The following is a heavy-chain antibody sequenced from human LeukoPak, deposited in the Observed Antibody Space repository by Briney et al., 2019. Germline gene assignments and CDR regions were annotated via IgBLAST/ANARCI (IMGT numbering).Heavy chain of an antibody. V-gene: IGHV1-2*06. Sequence: ASVKVSCKASGYTFTGYYIHWVRQAPGQGLEWMGRINPNSGGTNYAQKFQGRVTMTRDTSISTVYMELSRLRSDDTAIYYCARDIVVDYYYYGIDVWGQGTTVTVSS. J-gene: IGHJ6*02. CDR1: GYTFTGYY. CDR2: INPNSGGT. CDR3: ARDIVVDYYYYGIDV. D-gene: IGHD2-2*01.